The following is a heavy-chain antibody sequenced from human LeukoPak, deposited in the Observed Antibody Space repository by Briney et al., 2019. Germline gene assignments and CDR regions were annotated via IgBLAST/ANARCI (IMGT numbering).Heavy chain of an antibody. V-gene: IGHV4-31*03. D-gene: IGHD5-18*01. CDR1: GGSIISYGYY. J-gene: IGHJ4*02. Sequence: SETLSLTCSVSGGSIISYGYYWTWIRQYPGKGLEWIGNIFYNGTTYYNPSFKGRVTVSGDASKNQFSLNLNSLTAADTAVYYCARDRMDTALAFFFDYWGREPWSPSPQ. CDR2: IFYNGTT. CDR3: ARDRMDTALAFFFDY.